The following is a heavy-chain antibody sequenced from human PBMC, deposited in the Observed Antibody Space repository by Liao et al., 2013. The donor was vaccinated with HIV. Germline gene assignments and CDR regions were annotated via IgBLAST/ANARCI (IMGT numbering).Heavy chain of an antibody. CDR1: GDSISSDTYY. D-gene: IGHD1-26*01. CDR2: VYSSGRA. V-gene: IGHV4-61*02. CDR3: ARGRIVGTSRGYWFDP. J-gene: IGHJ5*02. Sequence: QVQLQESGPGLVKPSQTLSLTCTVSGDSISSDTYYWNWIRQPAGEGLEWVGRVYSSGRANYNPSLKSRVTVSVDTSKNHFSLNLRSVTAADSAIYYCARGRIVGTSRGYWFDPWGQGTLVTVSS.